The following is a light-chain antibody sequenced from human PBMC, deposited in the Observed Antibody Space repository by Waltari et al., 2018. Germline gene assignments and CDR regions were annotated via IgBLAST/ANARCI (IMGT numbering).Light chain of an antibody. J-gene: IGKJ3*01. CDR2: ASS. V-gene: IGKV1-39*01. Sequence: DIQMTQSPSSLSAAVGDRVTITCRASQDISTYLHLYQQKPRNAPKLLVYASSNFQTGVSSRFSGSGSGTDFTLTISRLEPEDFATYYCQQTYGSPPTFGPGTKVDI. CDR1: QDISTY. CDR3: QQTYGSPPT.